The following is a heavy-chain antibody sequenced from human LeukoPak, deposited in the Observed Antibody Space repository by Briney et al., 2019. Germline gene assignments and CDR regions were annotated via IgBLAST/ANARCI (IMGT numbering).Heavy chain of an antibody. D-gene: IGHD6-13*01. V-gene: IGHV3-21*01. CDR2: SSSRSNSG. CDR3: ARGAASSTLDY. CDR1: GFTFTSYD. J-gene: IGHJ4*02. Sequence: PGGSLRLSCAASGFTFTSYDMNWVRQAPGKGLEWVSSSSSRSNSGYYVESVKGRFIISRDNAEKSLYLQMNMLRAEDTAVYYCARGAASSTLDYWGQGTLVTVSS.